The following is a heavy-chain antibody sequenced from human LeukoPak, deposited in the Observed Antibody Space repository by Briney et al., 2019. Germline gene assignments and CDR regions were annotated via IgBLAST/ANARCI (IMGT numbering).Heavy chain of an antibody. CDR1: GYTFTGCY. CDR3: ARERPVLRYFDWSRGHYYYGMDV. CDR2: INPNSGGT. Sequence: ASVKVSCKASGYTFTGCYMHWVRQAPGQGLEWMGWINPNSGGTNYAQKFQGRVTMTRDTSISTAYMELSRLRSDDTAVYYCARERPVLRYFDWSRGHYYYGMDVWGQGTTVTVSS. V-gene: IGHV1-2*02. J-gene: IGHJ6*02. D-gene: IGHD3-9*01.